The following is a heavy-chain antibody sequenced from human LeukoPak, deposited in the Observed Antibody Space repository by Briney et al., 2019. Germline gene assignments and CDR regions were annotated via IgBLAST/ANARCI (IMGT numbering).Heavy chain of an antibody. D-gene: IGHD2-21*02. CDR3: AKHLTSVVTAPLDL. V-gene: IGHV3-23*01. CDR1: GFTFSSYA. J-gene: IGHJ5*02. CDR2: VSGSADST. Sequence: GGSLRLSCAASGFTFSSYAMSWVRQAPGKGLEWVSAVSGSADSTYYPVSVKGRFTISRDNSKNTLYLQMNRLKAEDTALYYCAKHLTSVVTAPLDLWGQGTLVPVSS.